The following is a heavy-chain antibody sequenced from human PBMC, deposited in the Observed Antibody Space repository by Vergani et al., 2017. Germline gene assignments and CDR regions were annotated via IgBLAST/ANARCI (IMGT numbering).Heavy chain of an antibody. Sequence: QLQLQESGPGLVKPSETLSLTCTVSGGSISSSTSYYWTWIRQSPGKWLEFIGLIYYNGNTYYDPALKIRITMPVDTSKNQFSMKLTSVTAADPSVYYCVRQGYAYGYFDSWGHGILVTVSS. CDR3: VRQGYAYGYFDS. CDR2: IYYNGNT. CDR1: GGSISSSTSYY. V-gene: IGHV4-39*01. D-gene: IGHD5-18*01. J-gene: IGHJ4*01.